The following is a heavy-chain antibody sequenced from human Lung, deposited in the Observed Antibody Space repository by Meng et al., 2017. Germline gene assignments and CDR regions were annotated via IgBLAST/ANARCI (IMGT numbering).Heavy chain of an antibody. CDR1: GGSISSGGYY. CDR2: IYYSGST. Sequence: QVQLQEAGPGLVKPSQTLSLTCTVSGGSISSGGYYWSWIRQHPGKGLEWIGYIYYSGSTYYNPSLKSRVTISVDTSKNQFSLKLSSVTAADTAVYYCAREPYYCGSGSYSSYWYFDLWGRGTLVTVSS. J-gene: IGHJ2*01. V-gene: IGHV4-31*03. D-gene: IGHD3-10*01. CDR3: AREPYYCGSGSYSSYWYFDL.